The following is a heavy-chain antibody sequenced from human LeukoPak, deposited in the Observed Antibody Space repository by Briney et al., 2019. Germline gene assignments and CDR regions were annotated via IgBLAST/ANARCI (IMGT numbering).Heavy chain of an antibody. J-gene: IGHJ4*02. V-gene: IGHV1-18*01. CDR1: GYTFTIFG. D-gene: IGHD6-13*01. CDR3: ARGPRAAADDY. CDR2: ISTYNGNT. Sequence: ASVKVSCKASGYTFTIFGITWVRQAPGQGLEWMGWISTYNGNTNYPQKFQGRVTITRDTSASTAYMELSSLTSEDTAVYYCARGPRAAADDYWGQGTLVTVSS.